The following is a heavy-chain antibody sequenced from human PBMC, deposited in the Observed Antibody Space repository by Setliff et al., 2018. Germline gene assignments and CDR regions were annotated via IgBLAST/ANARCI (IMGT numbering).Heavy chain of an antibody. CDR1: GFTVSSNY. V-gene: IGHV3-66*01. Sequence: SGGSLRLSCAASGFTVSSNYMSWVRQAPGKGLEWVSVIYSGGSTYYADSVKGRFTISGDNSQNTLYLQMNSLRAEDTAVYYCARDQFRNSGGLYSWGQGTLVTVSS. D-gene: IGHD1-7*01. CDR2: IYSGGST. CDR3: ARDQFRNSGGLYS. J-gene: IGHJ5*02.